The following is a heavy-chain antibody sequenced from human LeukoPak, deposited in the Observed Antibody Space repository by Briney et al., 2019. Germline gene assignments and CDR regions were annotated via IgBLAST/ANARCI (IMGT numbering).Heavy chain of an antibody. J-gene: IGHJ4*02. Sequence: SGTLSLTCTVSGGSLSSNYWSWVRQPPREGLEWIADMHSSGEANANPSLKSRVTMSVDASKSQSSLRLTSVTAADTAVYFCARDTYEDSSGYIDFFDSWGPGTLVTVSS. CDR3: ARDTYEDSSGYIDFFDS. V-gene: IGHV4-59*01. CDR2: MHSSGEA. CDR1: GGSLSSNY. D-gene: IGHD3-22*01.